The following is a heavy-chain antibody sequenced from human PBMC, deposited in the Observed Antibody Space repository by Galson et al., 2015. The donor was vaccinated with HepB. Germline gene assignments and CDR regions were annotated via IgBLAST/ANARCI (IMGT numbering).Heavy chain of an antibody. J-gene: IGHJ4*02. CDR3: GNSYEGH. V-gene: IGHV2-5*01. Sequence: PALVKPTQTLTLTCTFSGFSLSTNGVGVGWIRQPPGKALEWLAILSWNDDKRYSPSLKSRLTITKDISKNQGVLTMTNMDPVDTATYYCGNSYEGHWGQGILVTVSS. CDR1: GFSLSTNGVG. CDR2: LSWNDDK. D-gene: IGHD3-3*01.